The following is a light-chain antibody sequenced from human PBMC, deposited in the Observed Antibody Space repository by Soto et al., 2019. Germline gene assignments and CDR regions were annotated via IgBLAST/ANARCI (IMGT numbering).Light chain of an antibody. V-gene: IGLV2-8*01. CDR3: SSFAGSSKLV. CDR1: SSDVGLYKY. J-gene: IGLJ3*02. Sequence: QSALTQPTSASGSPGQSVTISCTGTSSDVGLYKYVSWYQQYPGKAPKVMIYEVNKRPSGVPDRFSGSKSGNTASLTVSGLQTEDEAHYYCSSFAGSSKLVFGGGTKLTVL. CDR2: EVN.